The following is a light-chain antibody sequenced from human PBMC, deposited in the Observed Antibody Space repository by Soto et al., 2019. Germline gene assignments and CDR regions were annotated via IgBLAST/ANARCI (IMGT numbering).Light chain of an antibody. CDR3: QQSYTTPRT. Sequence: DIQMTQSPSSLSASVGDRVTITCRASQSISIYLNWYQQKPGKAPKLLIYAASSLQSGVPSRFSGSGSGTDFTLTISGLQSEDSASYFCQQSYTTPRTFGLGTKVDIK. CDR1: QSISIY. CDR2: AAS. V-gene: IGKV1-39*01. J-gene: IGKJ1*01.